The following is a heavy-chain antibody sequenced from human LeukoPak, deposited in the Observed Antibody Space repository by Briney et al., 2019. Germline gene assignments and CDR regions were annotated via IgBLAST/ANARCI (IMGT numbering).Heavy chain of an antibody. CDR2: ISSGSVTI. CDR3: AREIRKNYFDY. CDR1: GFTFSSYA. D-gene: IGHD2/OR15-2a*01. V-gene: IGHV3-48*01. Sequence: PGGSLRLSCAASGFTFSSYAMSWVRQAPGKGLEWISYISSGSVTIAYADSVKGRFTISRDNAKNSLYLQMNSLRAEDTAVYYCAREIRKNYFDYWGQGTLVTVSS. J-gene: IGHJ4*02.